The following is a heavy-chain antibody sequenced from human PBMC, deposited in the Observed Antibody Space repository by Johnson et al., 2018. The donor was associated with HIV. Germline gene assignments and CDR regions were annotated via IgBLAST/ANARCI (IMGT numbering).Heavy chain of an antibody. Sequence: QVQLVESGGGVVQPGRSLRLSCAASGFTFSSYGMHWVRQAPGKGLEWVAVISYDGSNKYYADSVKGRFTISRDNSKNTLYLQMNSLIAEDTAVYYCARDWGFDDSSWPMEMGGAVDIWGQGTMVTVSS. CDR2: ISYDGSNK. D-gene: IGHD6-13*01. J-gene: IGHJ3*02. V-gene: IGHV3-30*19. CDR1: GFTFSSYG. CDR3: ARDWGFDDSSWPMEMGGAVDI.